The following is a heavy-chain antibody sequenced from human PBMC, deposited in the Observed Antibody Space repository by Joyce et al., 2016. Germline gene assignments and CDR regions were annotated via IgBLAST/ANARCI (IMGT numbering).Heavy chain of an antibody. Sequence: EVQLVESGGGLVQPGGSLRLSCSASGFIFSSYAMHWVRQAPGKGLEYVPAISNNGGRTYYADSVKGKVAISRDNSKKTLYLQMSRVRADDTAVYDWVKDTRRYRSGWYFDHWGQGTRVTVS. CDR2: ISNNGGRT. CDR3: VKDTRRYRSGWYFDH. D-gene: IGHD6-19*01. J-gene: IGHJ4*02. CDR1: GFIFSSYA. V-gene: IGHV3-64D*06.